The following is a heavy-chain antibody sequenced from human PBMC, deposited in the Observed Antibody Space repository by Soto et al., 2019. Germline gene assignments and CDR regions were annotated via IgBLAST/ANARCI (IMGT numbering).Heavy chain of an antibody. CDR3: ARAGITSYGVFDY. D-gene: IGHD3-3*01. J-gene: IGHJ4*02. V-gene: IGHV1-18*01. Sequence: QVQLVQSGAEVKKPGASVKVSCKASGYTFTSYGISWVRQAPGQGLEWMGWITYNGDTNYPQRLQGRVTMTTDTSTCTAYMELRSLRSDDTAVYYCARAGITSYGVFDYWGQGTLVTVSS. CDR1: GYTFTSYG. CDR2: ITYNGDT.